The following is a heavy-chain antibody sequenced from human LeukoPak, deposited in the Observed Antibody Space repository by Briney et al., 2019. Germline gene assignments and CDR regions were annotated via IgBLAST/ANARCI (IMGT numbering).Heavy chain of an antibody. V-gene: IGHV3-7*03. CDR2: INQDGSEK. CDR3: ARGHLWLQN. J-gene: IGHJ4*02. Sequence: QSGGSLRLSCVASGLTFSNFWMTWVRQAPGEGLGWVASINQDGSEKYYVDSVKGRFIISRDNAKSSLYLQMDSLRAEETAVYHCARGHLWLQNWGQGTLVTVSS. D-gene: IGHD3-3*02. CDR1: GLTFSNFW.